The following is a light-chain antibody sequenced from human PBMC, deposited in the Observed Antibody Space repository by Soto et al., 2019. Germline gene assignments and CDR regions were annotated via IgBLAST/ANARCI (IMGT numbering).Light chain of an antibody. V-gene: IGKV3-20*01. Sequence: DIVLTQSPGTLSLSPGERATLSCRASQSVSSSYLAWYQQKPGQAPRLLIYGASSRATGIPDRFSGSGSGTDFTLTISRLEPEDFAVYYCQQYGSSPPPFGQVTRLEIK. CDR2: GAS. CDR1: QSVSSSY. CDR3: QQYGSSPPP. J-gene: IGKJ5*01.